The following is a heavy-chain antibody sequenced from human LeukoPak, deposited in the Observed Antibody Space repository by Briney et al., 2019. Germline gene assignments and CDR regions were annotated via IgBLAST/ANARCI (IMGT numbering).Heavy chain of an antibody. Sequence: GGSLRLSCAASGFTFSSYSMNWVRQAPGKGLEWVSSISSSSSYIYYADPVKGRFTISRDNAKNSLYLQMNSLRAEDTAVYYCATSLDYSQFDYWGQGTLVTVSS. V-gene: IGHV3-21*01. J-gene: IGHJ4*02. D-gene: IGHD4-11*01. CDR1: GFTFSSYS. CDR3: ATSLDYSQFDY. CDR2: ISSSSSYI.